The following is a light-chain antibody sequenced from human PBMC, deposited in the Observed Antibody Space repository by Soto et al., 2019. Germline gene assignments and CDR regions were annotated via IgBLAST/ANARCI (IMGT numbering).Light chain of an antibody. CDR1: SSNIGAGYD. CDR2: GNS. CDR3: QSYDSSLSGSVV. J-gene: IGLJ2*01. V-gene: IGLV1-40*01. Sequence: QAVVTQPPSVSGAPGQRVTISCTGSSSNIGAGYDVHWYQQLPGTAPKLLIYGNSNRPSGVPDRFSGSKSGTSASLAITGLPAGDEADYYRQSYDSSLSGSVVFGGGTKVTVL.